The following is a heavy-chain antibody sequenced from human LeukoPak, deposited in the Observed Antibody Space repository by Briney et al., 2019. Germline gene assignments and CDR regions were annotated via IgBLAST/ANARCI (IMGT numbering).Heavy chain of an antibody. CDR1: GFTFSRYW. CDR3: ARAPRGSGSLYYFDY. CDR2: INQDGSER. D-gene: IGHD1-26*01. Sequence: GGSLRLSCGASGFTFSRYWMSWVRQAPGKGLEWVANINQDGSERYYVDSVKGRFTISRDNAKNSLYLQMNSLRAEDTAVYYCARAPRGSGSLYYFDYWGQGTLVTVSS. J-gene: IGHJ4*02. V-gene: IGHV3-7*01.